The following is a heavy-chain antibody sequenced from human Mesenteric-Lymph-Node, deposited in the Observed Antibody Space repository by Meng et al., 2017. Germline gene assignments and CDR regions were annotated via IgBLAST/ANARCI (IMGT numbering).Heavy chain of an antibody. CDR1: GYFISSGYY. J-gene: IGHJ4*02. CDR3: ARLPHCSTTSCYEGGYYLDF. CDR2: MFHSGRS. V-gene: IGHV4-38-2*01. Sequence: SETLSLTCVVSGYFISSGYYWGWIRQPPGKGLEWIGSMFHSGRSYYNPSLKSRVTISIDTSKNQFSLRLSSVTAADTAVYYCARLPHCSTTSCYEGGYYLDFWGQGTLVTVSS. D-gene: IGHD2-2*01.